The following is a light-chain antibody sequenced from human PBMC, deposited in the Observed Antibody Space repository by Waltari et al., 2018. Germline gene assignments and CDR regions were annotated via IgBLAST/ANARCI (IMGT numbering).Light chain of an antibody. CDR2: DVN. CDR1: SSDVGYYNY. Sequence: QSALTQPRSVSGSPGQSVTISCTGTSSDVGYYNYVSWYQQQSGKAPKVIIYDVNERPSGVPDRFSGSKSGNTASLTISGLQAEDEADYYCCSYAGNYLRVFGGGTKLTVL. J-gene: IGLJ2*01. CDR3: CSYAGNYLRV. V-gene: IGLV2-11*01.